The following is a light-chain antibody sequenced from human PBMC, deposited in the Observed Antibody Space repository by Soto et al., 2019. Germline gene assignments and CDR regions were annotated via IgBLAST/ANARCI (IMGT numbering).Light chain of an antibody. V-gene: IGKV3-11*01. CDR3: QQRYNWTVT. J-gene: IGKJ5*01. CDR2: ATS. CDR1: QSITNY. Sequence: EIVLTQSPATLSLSPGERATLSCRASQSITNYVGWYQQKPGQAPRLFIYATSNRETGIPARFSGSGSGTEFTRTISSLEPEDFSVDYCQQRYNWTVTFGQGTRLEIK.